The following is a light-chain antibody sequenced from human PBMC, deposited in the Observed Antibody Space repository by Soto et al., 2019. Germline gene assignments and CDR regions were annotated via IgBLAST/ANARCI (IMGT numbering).Light chain of an antibody. V-gene: IGLV1-47*02. J-gene: IGLJ2*01. CDR1: SSNIGGTNY. CDR3: ASWYDRLGAVI. Sequence: QSVLTQPPSASGTPGQKVFISCSGSSSNIGGTNYAYWYQQLPGAAPKLLIHSNNLRPSGVPERISGSKFGTAASLAISGLRSEDEAVYYCASWYDRLGAVIFGGGTKLTVL. CDR2: SNN.